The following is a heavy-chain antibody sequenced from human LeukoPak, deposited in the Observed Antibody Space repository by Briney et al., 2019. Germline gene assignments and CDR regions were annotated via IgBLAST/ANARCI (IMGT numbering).Heavy chain of an antibody. D-gene: IGHD3-10*01. CDR3: ARLRPITMVRGRPRWFDP. Sequence: GSLRLSCAASGFTFGSYAMSWVRQAPGKGLEWVSAISGSGGNTYYADSVKGRFTISRDNSKYTLYLQMNSLRAEDTAVYYCARLRPITMVRGRPRWFDPWGQGTLVTVSS. CDR2: ISGSGGNT. J-gene: IGHJ5*02. V-gene: IGHV3-23*01. CDR1: GFTFGSYA.